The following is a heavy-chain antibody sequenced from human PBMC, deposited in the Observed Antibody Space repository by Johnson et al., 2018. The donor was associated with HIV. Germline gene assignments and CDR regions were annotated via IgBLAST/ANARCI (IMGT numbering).Heavy chain of an antibody. D-gene: IGHD3-22*01. CDR1: DFTVGSIY. V-gene: IGHV3-53*01. CDR3: ARVIGYDSSGKAFDI. CDR2: IYSGGSS. Sequence: MQLVESGGGLVQPGGSLRLSCAASDFTVGSIYMSWVRQAPGKGLEWVSLIYSGGSSYYADSVKGRFTISRDNAKNSLYVQMNSLRAEDTALYHCARVIGYDSSGKAFDIWGQGTMVTISS. J-gene: IGHJ3*02.